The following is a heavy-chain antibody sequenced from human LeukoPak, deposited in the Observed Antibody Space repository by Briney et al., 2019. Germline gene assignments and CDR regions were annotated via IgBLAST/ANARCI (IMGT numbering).Heavy chain of an antibody. D-gene: IGHD4-23*01. J-gene: IGHJ3*02. V-gene: IGHV4-59*01. CDR3: ARDTGNGAFDI. CDR1: GGSISGYY. CDR2: IYYSGST. Sequence: SETLSLTCTVSGGSISGYYWSWIRQPPGKGLEWIGYIYYSGSTNYNPSLKSRVTISVDTSKNQFSLKLSSVTAADTAVYYCARDTGNGAFDIWGQGTMVTVSS.